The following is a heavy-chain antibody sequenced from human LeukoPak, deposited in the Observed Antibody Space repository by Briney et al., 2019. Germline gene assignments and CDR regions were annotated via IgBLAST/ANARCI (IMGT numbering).Heavy chain of an antibody. Sequence: ASVKISCKTSGYTFTAYYIHWVRQAPGQGLEWMGWINPRTGDAEYAQKFQGRATMTRDASIAAGYLEMRRLTSDGTAVYYCATYGSGSQRFWGQGTLVTVSS. V-gene: IGHV1-2*02. CDR3: ATYGSGSQRF. J-gene: IGHJ4*02. D-gene: IGHD3-10*01. CDR1: GYTFTAYY. CDR2: INPRTGDA.